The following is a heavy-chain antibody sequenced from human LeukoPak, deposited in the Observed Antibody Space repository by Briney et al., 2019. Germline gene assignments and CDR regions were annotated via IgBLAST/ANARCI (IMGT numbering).Heavy chain of an antibody. J-gene: IGHJ4*02. D-gene: IGHD3-3*01. CDR2: INPNTGGT. CDR1: GYTFTDYH. Sequence: ASVKLSCKASGYTFTDYHLHWGRQAPGQGLEWMGWINPNTGGTTYAQRFHGRVTMTRDTSNNTAYMELRRLRSDDAAVYSCASDIRPRVESFDYWRQGTLVTVFS. CDR3: ASDIRPRVESFDY. V-gene: IGHV1-2*02.